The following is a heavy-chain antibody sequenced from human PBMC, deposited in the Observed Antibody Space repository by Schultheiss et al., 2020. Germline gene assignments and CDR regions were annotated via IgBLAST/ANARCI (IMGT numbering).Heavy chain of an antibody. D-gene: IGHD3-16*01. CDR2: IYTSGST. J-gene: IGHJ4*02. Sequence: SETLSLTCAVYGGSFSGYYWSWIRQPAGKGLEWIGRIYTSGSTYYNPSLKSRVTISVDTSKNQFSLKLSSVTAADTAVYYCARHYALGYYFDYWGQGTLVTVSS. CDR3: ARHYALGYYFDY. CDR1: GGSFSGYY. V-gene: IGHV4-59*10.